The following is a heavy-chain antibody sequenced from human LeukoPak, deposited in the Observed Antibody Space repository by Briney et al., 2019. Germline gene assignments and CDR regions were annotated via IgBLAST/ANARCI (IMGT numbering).Heavy chain of an antibody. CDR3: AKIFDP. D-gene: IGHD3-3*01. V-gene: IGHV4-61*05. J-gene: IGHJ5*02. Sequence: TSETLSLTCTVSGGPVYTSDYYWGWIRQSPGKGLEWIGDIFYNGKTNYNPSLRGRVTISINTSRNQFSLKLASVTAADTAVYYCAKIFDPWGQGTLVTVSS. CDR2: IFYNGKT. CDR1: GGPVYTSDYY.